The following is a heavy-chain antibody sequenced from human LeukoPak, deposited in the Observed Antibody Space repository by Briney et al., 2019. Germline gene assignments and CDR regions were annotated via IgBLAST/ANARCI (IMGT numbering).Heavy chain of an antibody. V-gene: IGHV3-21*01. J-gene: IGHJ4*02. CDR2: ITRSGSNL. CDR3: ARSFDS. Sequence: GGSLRLSCVASGLTFTSSDFNWIRPAPGKGLEWLSTITRSGSNLYYADSVKGRFTTSRDDAKDSVYLQMESLRVEDTAIYYCARSFDSWGQGTLVTVSS. CDR1: GLTFTSSD.